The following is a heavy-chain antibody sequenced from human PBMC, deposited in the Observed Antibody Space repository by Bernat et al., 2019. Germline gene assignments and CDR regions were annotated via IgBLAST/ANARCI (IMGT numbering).Heavy chain of an antibody. CDR3: AKALEVTTCDY. CDR2: IWYDGSNK. CDR1: GFTFSSYG. V-gene: IGHV3-33*06. Sequence: VQLVESGGGVVQPGRSLRLSCAASGFTFSSYGMHWVRQAPGKGLEWVAVIWYDGSNKYYADSVKGRFTISRDNSKNTLYLQMNSLRAEDTAVYYCAKALEVTTCDYWGQGTLVTVSS. D-gene: IGHD4-17*01. J-gene: IGHJ4*02.